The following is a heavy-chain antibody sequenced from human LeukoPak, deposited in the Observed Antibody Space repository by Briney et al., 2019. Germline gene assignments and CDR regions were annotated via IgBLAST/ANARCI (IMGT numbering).Heavy chain of an antibody. V-gene: IGHV1-2*02. CDR1: GYTFTGYY. D-gene: IGHD3-10*01. Sequence: ASVKVSCKASGYTFTGYYMHWVRQAPGQGLEWMGWINPNSGGTNYAQKFQGRVTMTRDTSISTAYMELSRLRSDDTAVYYCAKMVRGVEGNWFDPWGQGTLVTVSS. CDR2: INPNSGGT. J-gene: IGHJ5*02. CDR3: AKMVRGVEGNWFDP.